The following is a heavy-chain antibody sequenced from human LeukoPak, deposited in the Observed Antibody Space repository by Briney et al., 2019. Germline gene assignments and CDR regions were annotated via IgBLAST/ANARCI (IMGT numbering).Heavy chain of an antibody. CDR3: AHFRGGAFDF. V-gene: IGHV4-34*01. CDR1: GGSFSGYY. CDR2: INHSGST. D-gene: IGHD3-16*01. Sequence: SETLSLTCAVYGGSFSGYYWSWIRQPPGKGLEWIGEINHSGSTNYNPSLKSRVTISVDTSKNQFSLKLSSVTAADTAVYYCAHFRGGAFDFWGQGTMVTVSA. J-gene: IGHJ3*01.